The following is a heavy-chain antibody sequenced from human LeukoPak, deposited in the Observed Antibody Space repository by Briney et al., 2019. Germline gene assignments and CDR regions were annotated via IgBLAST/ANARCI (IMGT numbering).Heavy chain of an antibody. D-gene: IGHD3-22*01. J-gene: IGHJ5*02. Sequence: GGSLRLSCAASGFTFSNYWMNWVRQAPGKGLEWVANIKQDGGEKSYVDSVKGRFTISRDNSKNTLYLQMNSLRAEDTAVYYCAKDRDYYDSSGYYDGYLWGQGTLVTVSS. CDR2: IKQDGGEK. CDR3: AKDRDYYDSSGYYDGYL. CDR1: GFTFSNYW. V-gene: IGHV3-7*01.